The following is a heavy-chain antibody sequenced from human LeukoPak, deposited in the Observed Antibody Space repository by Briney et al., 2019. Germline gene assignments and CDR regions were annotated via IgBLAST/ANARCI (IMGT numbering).Heavy chain of an antibody. CDR3: ARGSYGSGSYYKKEYYFDY. CDR2: IYYSGST. J-gene: IGHJ4*02. CDR1: GGSISSGGYC. Sequence: SETLSLTCTASGGSISSGGYCWSWIRQHPGKGLEWIGYIYYSGSTYYNPSLKSRVTISVDTSKNQFSLKLSSVTAADTAVYYCARGSYGSGSYYKKEYYFDYWGQGTLVTVSS. V-gene: IGHV4-31*03. D-gene: IGHD3-10*01.